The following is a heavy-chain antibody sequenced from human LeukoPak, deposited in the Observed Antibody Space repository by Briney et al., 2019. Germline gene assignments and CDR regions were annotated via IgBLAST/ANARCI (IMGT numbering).Heavy chain of an antibody. J-gene: IGHJ4*02. Sequence: ASVKVSCKASGYTFTGYYMHWVRQAPGQGLEWMGIINPSGDSTSYTQKFQGRVTMTRDMSTSTAYMELSSLRSEDTAVYYCARDMGSRYSTDYWGQGTLVTVSS. CDR2: INPSGDST. CDR1: GYTFTGYY. D-gene: IGHD1-26*01. V-gene: IGHV1-46*01. CDR3: ARDMGSRYSTDY.